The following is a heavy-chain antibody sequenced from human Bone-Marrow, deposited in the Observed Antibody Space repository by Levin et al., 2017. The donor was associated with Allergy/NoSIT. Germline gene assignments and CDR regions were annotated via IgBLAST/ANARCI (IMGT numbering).Heavy chain of an antibody. CDR1: GYSFTGHY. CDR2: INPYTGDT. CDR3: VRAAYNSFLGY. Sequence: PGESLKISCKASGYSFTGHYMHWVRQAPGQGLEWVAWINPYTGDTKYTQKFQGRVTVTRETSINTVYLELSGLTSDDTAVFYCVRAAYNSFLGYWGQGTLVTVSS. J-gene: IGHJ4*02. D-gene: IGHD3-22*01. V-gene: IGHV1-2*02.